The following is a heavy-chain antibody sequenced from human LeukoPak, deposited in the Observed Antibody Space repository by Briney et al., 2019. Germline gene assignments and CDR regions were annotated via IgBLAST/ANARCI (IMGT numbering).Heavy chain of an antibody. CDR3: ARVGRGRASTGFDF. Sequence: SETLSLTCIVSGGSISNDYWSWIRQPAGKGLEWIGRIYIGGSSNSNPSLKSRVTMSVDTSKNQFSLRLNSMTAADTAVYFCARVGRGRASTGFDFWGQGTLVTVSS. CDR2: IYIGGSS. CDR1: GGSISNDY. V-gene: IGHV4-4*07. J-gene: IGHJ4*02. D-gene: IGHD3-10*01.